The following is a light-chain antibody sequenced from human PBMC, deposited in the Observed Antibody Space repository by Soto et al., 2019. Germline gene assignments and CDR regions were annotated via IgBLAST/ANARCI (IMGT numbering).Light chain of an antibody. J-gene: IGKJ5*01. CDR3: QQYSNWPPIT. CDR2: DTS. Sequence: EIVLTQSPGTLSVSLGERATLSCRASQSVSFHLSWYQQKPGQAPRLLSYDTSTRATGIPASFSGSGSGTEFTLTISSLQSEDFAVYYCQQYSNWPPITFGQGTRLEI. CDR1: QSVSFH. V-gene: IGKV3-15*01.